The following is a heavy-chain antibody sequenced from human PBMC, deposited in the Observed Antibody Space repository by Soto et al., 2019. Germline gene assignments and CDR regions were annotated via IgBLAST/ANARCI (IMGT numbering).Heavy chain of an antibody. Sequence: GGSLRLSCAASGFTFSSDWMTWVRQAPGKGLEWVANIKEDGSEKYYVDSVKGRFTISRDNAEESLYLQMNSLRAEDSAVYYCARGIQQLDSWGQGTTVTVSS. V-gene: IGHV3-7*03. CDR1: GFTFSSDW. D-gene: IGHD6-13*01. CDR3: ARGIQQLDS. J-gene: IGHJ6*02. CDR2: IKEDGSEK.